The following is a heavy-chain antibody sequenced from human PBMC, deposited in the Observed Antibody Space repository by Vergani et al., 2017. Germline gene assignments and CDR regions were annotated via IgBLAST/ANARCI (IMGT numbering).Heavy chain of an antibody. D-gene: IGHD2-2*01. Sequence: EVQLLESGGGLVQPGGSLRLSCAASGFMFDSYVMSWVRQAPGKGLELVSGISGFGSSTYDANSVEGRFTISRDNAENTLYLQMNNLRAEDTAVYYCAKGLFSNMYPAPFDNWGPGMLVTVSS. CDR1: GFMFDSYV. CDR3: AKGLFSNMYPAPFDN. V-gene: IGHV3-23*01. CDR2: ISGFGSST. J-gene: IGHJ4*02.